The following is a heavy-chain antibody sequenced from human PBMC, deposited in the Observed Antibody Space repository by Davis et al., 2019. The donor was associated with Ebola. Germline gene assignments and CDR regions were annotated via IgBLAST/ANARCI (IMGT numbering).Heavy chain of an antibody. CDR1: GGSFSGYY. V-gene: IGHV4-34*01. J-gene: IGHJ6*02. CDR3: STASRRNYGAQYYYYGMDV. Sequence: SETLSLTCAVYGGSFSGYYWSWIRQPPGKGLEWIGEINHSGSTNYNPSLKSRVTISVDTSKNQFSLHLSSVTAADTAVYYCSTASRRNYGAQYYYYGMDVWGQGTTVTVSS. CDR2: INHSGST. D-gene: IGHD4-17*01.